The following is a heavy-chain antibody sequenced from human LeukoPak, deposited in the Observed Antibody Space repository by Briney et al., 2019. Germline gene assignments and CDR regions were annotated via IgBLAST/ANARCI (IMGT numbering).Heavy chain of an antibody. CDR1: GGSFSGYY. Sequence: KTSETLSLTCAVYGGSFSGYYWNWIRQPPGKGLEWIGEINHSGSTNYNPSLKSRVTISVDTSKNQFSLKLSSVTAADTAVYYCARFRIAARLRYYYYMDVWGKGTTVTVSS. J-gene: IGHJ6*03. V-gene: IGHV4-34*01. CDR3: ARFRIAARLRYYYYMDV. D-gene: IGHD6-6*01. CDR2: INHSGST.